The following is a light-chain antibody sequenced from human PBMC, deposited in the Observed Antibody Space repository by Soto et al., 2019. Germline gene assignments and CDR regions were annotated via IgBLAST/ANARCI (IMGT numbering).Light chain of an antibody. CDR1: QGISSA. V-gene: IGKV1D-13*01. Sequence: AIQLTQSPSSLSASVGDRVTITCRASQGISSALAWHQQKSGKPPKLLIYDASTLESGVPSRFSASGSGTDFTLTISCLQPEDFATYYCQQFNNFPQGITFGQGTRLEIK. CDR3: QQFNNFPQGIT. J-gene: IGKJ5*01. CDR2: DAS.